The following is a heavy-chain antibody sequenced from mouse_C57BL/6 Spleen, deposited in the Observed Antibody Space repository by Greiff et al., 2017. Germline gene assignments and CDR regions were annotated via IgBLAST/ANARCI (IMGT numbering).Heavy chain of an antibody. Sequence: DVMLVESGGGLVKPGGSLKLSCAASGFTFSSYTMSWVHQTPEKRLEWVATISGGGGNTYYPDSVKGRFTISRDNAKNTLYLQMSSLRSEDTALYYCARHRDGFDYWGQGTTLTVSS. V-gene: IGHV5-9*01. CDR1: GFTFSSYT. CDR3: ARHRDGFDY. J-gene: IGHJ2*01. CDR2: ISGGGGNT. D-gene: IGHD2-3*01.